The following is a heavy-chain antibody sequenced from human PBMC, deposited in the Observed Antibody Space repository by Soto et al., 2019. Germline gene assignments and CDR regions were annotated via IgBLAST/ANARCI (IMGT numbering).Heavy chain of an antibody. D-gene: IGHD6-13*01. V-gene: IGHV4-34*01. Sequence: QVQLQQWGAGLLKPSETLSLTCAVYGGSFSGYYWSWIRQPPGKGLEWIGEINHSGSTNYNPSLKSRXTISXXTSXXXFSXXXXSXXAXXXXXXXXXXXXSSSXSPFEYWGQGTLVPVSS. CDR1: GGSFSGYY. CDR3: XXXXSSSXSPFEY. CDR2: INHSGST. J-gene: IGHJ4*02.